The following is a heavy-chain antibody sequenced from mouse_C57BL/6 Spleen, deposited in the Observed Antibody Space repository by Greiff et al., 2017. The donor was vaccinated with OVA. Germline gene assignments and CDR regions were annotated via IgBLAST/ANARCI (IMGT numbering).Heavy chain of an antibody. V-gene: IGHV1-26*01. CDR3: ARGQPVGFAY. Sequence: EVQLQQSGPELVKPGASVKISCKASGYTFTDYYMNWVKQSHGKSLEWIGDINPNNGGTSYNQKFKGKATLTVDKSTSTAYMELRSLTSEDSAVYYCARGQPVGFAYWGQGTLVTVSA. D-gene: IGHD3-3*01. J-gene: IGHJ3*01. CDR1: GYTFTDYY. CDR2: INPNNGGT.